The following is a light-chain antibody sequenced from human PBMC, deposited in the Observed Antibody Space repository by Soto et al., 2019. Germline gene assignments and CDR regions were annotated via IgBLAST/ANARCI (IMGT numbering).Light chain of an antibody. V-gene: IGKV1-5*03. CDR3: QDYNSWT. Sequence: DIPMTQSPSTLSASVGDRVTITCRASQSISTWLSWDPQKPGKAPKVLIYKASNLQSGVSSRLSGSGSGTEFTLTISSLQPDDFATYYCQDYNSWTFGQGTKVEI. J-gene: IGKJ1*01. CDR1: QSISTW. CDR2: KAS.